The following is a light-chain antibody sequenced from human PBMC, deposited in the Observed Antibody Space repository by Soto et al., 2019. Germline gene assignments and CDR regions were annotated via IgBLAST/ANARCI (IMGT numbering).Light chain of an antibody. Sequence: TQSPATLSLSPGERATLSCRASQNVGIYLAWYQQKPGQAPRLLIYGASTRATGIPARFSGSGSGTEFTLTISSLHSEDFTFYYCQQYDNWPWTFDQGTKVDIK. V-gene: IGKV3-15*01. CDR2: GAS. CDR1: QNVGIY. CDR3: QQYDNWPWT. J-gene: IGKJ1*01.